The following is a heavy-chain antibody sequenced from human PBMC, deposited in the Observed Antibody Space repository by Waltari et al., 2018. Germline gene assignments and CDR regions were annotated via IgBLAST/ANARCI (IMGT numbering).Heavy chain of an antibody. CDR1: GYTFTSYR. CDR2: ISAYSGNT. CDR3: ARQDTGLISRD. D-gene: IGHD2-21*01. V-gene: IGHV1-18*01. Sequence: QIQLVQSGAEVKKPGGSVKVSCKASGYTFTSYRVGWLRQAPGQGLEWMGWISAYSGNTTNAENVQGRVTMTTDTSTNTAYLELRSLRSDDTAMYYCARQDTGLISRDWGQGTLVTVSS. J-gene: IGHJ4*02.